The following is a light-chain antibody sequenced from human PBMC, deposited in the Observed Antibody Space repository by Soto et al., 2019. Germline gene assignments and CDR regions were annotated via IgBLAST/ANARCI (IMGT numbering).Light chain of an antibody. V-gene: IGKV3-15*01. Sequence: EIVMTQSPVTLSVSPGERATLSCRASQSVTNSYVAWYQQKPGQAPRLLIFGASTRAAGIPARFSGSGSGTEFTLTISSLQSEDFAVYYCQQYSTWPLTVGGGTKVDSK. CDR3: QQYSTWPLT. CDR2: GAS. CDR1: QSVTNS. J-gene: IGKJ4*01.